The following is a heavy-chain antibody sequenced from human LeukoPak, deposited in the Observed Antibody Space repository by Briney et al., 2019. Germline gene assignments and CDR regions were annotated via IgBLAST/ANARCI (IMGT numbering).Heavy chain of an antibody. V-gene: IGHV3-21*01. CDR3: AREGNYDILTGPSYYFDY. CDR1: GFTFSSYS. Sequence: PGGSLRLSCAASGFTFSSYSMNWVRQAPGKGLEWLSSISSSSSYISYADSVKGRFTISRDNAKNSLYLQMNSPRAEDTAVYYCAREGNYDILTGPSYYFDYWGQGTLVTVSS. CDR2: ISSSSSYI. J-gene: IGHJ4*02. D-gene: IGHD3-9*01.